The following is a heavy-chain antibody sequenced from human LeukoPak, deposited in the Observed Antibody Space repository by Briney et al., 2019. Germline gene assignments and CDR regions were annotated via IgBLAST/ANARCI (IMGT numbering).Heavy chain of an antibody. Sequence: PSETPSLTCTVSGDSISNYYWNWIRQPPGKGLEWIGYIYYSGSTNYNPSLKSRVTISIDTSKNQFSLKLSSVTAADTAVYYCAKEGMTTGEFDPWGQGTLVTVSS. CDR1: GDSISNYY. V-gene: IGHV4-59*01. D-gene: IGHD4-17*01. CDR2: IYYSGST. J-gene: IGHJ5*02. CDR3: AKEGMTTGEFDP.